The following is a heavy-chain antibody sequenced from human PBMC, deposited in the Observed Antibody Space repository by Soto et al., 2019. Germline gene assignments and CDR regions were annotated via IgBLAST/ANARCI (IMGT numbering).Heavy chain of an antibody. V-gene: IGHV4-30-2*01. D-gene: IGHD3-10*01. CDR1: GDSYSISTYS. CDR3: ARDQTYYGSGSYFNWFDP. J-gene: IGHJ5*02. Sequence: SETLSLTCNMSGDSYSISTYSWSWIRQPPGKALQWIGFIYQSGVTSYNPSLASRVSISLDRSNNQCSLKLSSVTAADTAVYYCARDQTYYGSGSYFNWFDPWGQGTLVTVSS. CDR2: IYQSGVT.